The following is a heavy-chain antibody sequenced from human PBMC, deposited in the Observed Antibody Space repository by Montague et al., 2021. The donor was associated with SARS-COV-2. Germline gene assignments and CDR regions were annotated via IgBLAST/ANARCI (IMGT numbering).Heavy chain of an antibody. Sequence: PELVKPTQTLTLTCTFSGFSLSTSGMCVSWIRQPPWKALEWLARIDWDDDKNYSTSLKTRPTISKDTSKNQVVLTMTNMNPVDTATYYCARTTMITFVEVIVPFDYWGQGTLVTVSS. CDR2: IDWDDDK. CDR1: GFSLSTSGMC. CDR3: ARTTMITFVEVIVPFDY. J-gene: IGHJ4*02. V-gene: IGHV2-70*11. D-gene: IGHD3-16*02.